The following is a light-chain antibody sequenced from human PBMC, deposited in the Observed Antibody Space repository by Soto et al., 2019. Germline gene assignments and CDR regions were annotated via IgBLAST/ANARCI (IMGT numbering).Light chain of an antibody. CDR3: LQYKSLWT. Sequence: DIQMTQSPSTLSASVGDRVTITCRASQSLSGWLAWFQQRPGKPPSLLIYDASTLEDGVPSRFSGTGSGTEFPLTISTLQPDDFASYYCLQYKSLWTFGPGTKVEIK. J-gene: IGKJ1*01. CDR2: DAS. CDR1: QSLSGW. V-gene: IGKV1-5*01.